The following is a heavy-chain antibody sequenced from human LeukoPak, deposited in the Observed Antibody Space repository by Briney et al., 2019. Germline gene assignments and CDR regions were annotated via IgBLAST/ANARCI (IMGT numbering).Heavy chain of an antibody. J-gene: IGHJ4*02. V-gene: IGHV3-43*02. CDR2: ISGDGGST. Sequence: GGSLRLSCAASGFTFDDYAMHWVRQAPGKGLEWVSLISGDGGSTYYADSVKGRFTISRDNSKNSLYLQMYSLRTEDTALYYCAKDISGGYDSSGPFDYWGQGTLVTVSS. D-gene: IGHD3-22*01. CDR1: GFTFDDYA. CDR3: AKDISGGYDSSGPFDY.